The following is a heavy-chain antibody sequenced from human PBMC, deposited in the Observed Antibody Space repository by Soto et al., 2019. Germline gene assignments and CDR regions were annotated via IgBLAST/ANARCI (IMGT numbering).Heavy chain of an antibody. CDR1: GFTFSSYA. CDR2: ISSNGGST. CDR3: ARSNGIKQWLNY. V-gene: IGHV3-64*01. D-gene: IGHD6-19*01. Sequence: GGSLRLSCAASGFTFSSYAMHWVRQAPGKGLEYVSAISSNGGSTYYANSVKGRFTISRDNSKNTLYLQMGSLRAEDMAVYYCARSNGIKQWLNYWGQGTLVTVSS. J-gene: IGHJ4*02.